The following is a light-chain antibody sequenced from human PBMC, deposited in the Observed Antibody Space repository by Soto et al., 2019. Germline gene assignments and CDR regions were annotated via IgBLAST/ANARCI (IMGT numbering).Light chain of an antibody. V-gene: IGKV1-5*03. CDR3: QQYKSYRRT. Sequence: DIQMTQSPSTLSASVGDRVTITCRASQSISSWLAWYQKKPGKAPKLLVYKASSLESGVPSRVSGSGSGTEVTLNISSRQPDDFAAYYCQQYKSYRRTFGQGTKVEIK. J-gene: IGKJ1*01. CDR1: QSISSW. CDR2: KAS.